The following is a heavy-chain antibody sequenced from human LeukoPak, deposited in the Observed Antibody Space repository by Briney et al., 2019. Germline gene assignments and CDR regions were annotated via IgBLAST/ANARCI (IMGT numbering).Heavy chain of an antibody. CDR1: GFTFSSYG. J-gene: IGHJ4*02. CDR3: AKDHTQDTAMVPVDY. D-gene: IGHD5-18*01. Sequence: PGGSLRLSCAASGFTFSSYGMHWVRQAPGKGLEWVAAISYDGSNKYYADSVKGRFTISRDNSKNTLYLQMNSLRAEDTAVYYCAKDHTQDTAMVPVDYWGQGTLVTVSS. V-gene: IGHV3-30*18. CDR2: ISYDGSNK.